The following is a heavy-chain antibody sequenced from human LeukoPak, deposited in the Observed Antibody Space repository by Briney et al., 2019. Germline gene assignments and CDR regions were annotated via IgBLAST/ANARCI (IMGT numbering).Heavy chain of an antibody. D-gene: IGHD6-13*01. J-gene: IGHJ4*02. CDR2: IYHSGST. CDR1: GGSISSGGYY. V-gene: IGHV4-30-2*01. Sequence: PSETLSLTCTVSGGSISSGGYYWSWIRQPPGKGLEWIGYIYHSGSTYYNPSLKSRVTISVDRSKNQFSLKLSSVTAADTAVYYCARGHYSSSWYAVGYWGQGTLITVSS. CDR3: ARGHYSSSWYAVGY.